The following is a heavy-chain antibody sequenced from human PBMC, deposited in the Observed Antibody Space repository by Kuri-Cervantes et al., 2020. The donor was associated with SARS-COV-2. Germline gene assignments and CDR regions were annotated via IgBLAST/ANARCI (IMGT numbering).Heavy chain of an antibody. V-gene: IGHV1-69*13. CDR1: GGTFSSYA. Sequence: SVKVSCKASGGTFSSYAISWVRQAPGQGLEWMGGIIPIFGTANYAQKFQGRVTIAADESTSTAYMELSSLRSEDTAVYYCAADDSSGYFGYFDLWGRGTLVTVSS. CDR3: AADDSSGYFGYFDL. J-gene: IGHJ2*01. D-gene: IGHD3-22*01. CDR2: IIPIFGTA.